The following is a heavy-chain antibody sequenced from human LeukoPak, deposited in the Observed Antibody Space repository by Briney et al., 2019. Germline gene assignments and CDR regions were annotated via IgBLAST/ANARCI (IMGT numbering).Heavy chain of an antibody. Sequence: GGSLRLSCAASGFTFSSYNINWVRQPPGKGLEWVSSISTSGSYIYYADSVKRRFTISRDNAKNALYLQMNSLRADDTAVYYCARAEVLLWFGESPGAEHLQDWGQGTLVTVSS. CDR3: ARAEVLLWFGESPGAEHLQD. V-gene: IGHV3-21*01. J-gene: IGHJ1*01. D-gene: IGHD3-10*01. CDR2: ISTSGSYI. CDR1: GFTFSSYN.